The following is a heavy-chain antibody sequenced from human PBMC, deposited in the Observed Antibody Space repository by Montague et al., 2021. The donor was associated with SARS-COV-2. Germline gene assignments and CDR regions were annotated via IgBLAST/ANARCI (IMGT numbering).Heavy chain of an antibody. CDR1: GGSFSDYH. CDR3: ARDYGDYSYYYGLDV. D-gene: IGHD4-17*01. CDR2: INYGGST. Sequence: SETLSLTCAVYGGSFSDYHWTWIRQSPGEGLEWIGQINYGGSTKYNPSLKSRVTISIDTSKNQFSLKLTSVTAADTAVYYCARDYGDYSYYYGLDVWGQGTTVTVSS. V-gene: IGHV4-34*01. J-gene: IGHJ6*02.